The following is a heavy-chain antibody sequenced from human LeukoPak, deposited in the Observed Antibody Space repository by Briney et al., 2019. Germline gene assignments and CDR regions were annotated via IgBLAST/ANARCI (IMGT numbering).Heavy chain of an antibody. CDR3: ASPGAYYYDSSGLDY. J-gene: IGHJ4*02. V-gene: IGHV3-20*04. Sequence: GGSLRRSCAASGFTFDDFGMSWVRPAPGKGREWVFAINWNGGSTGYADSVKGRFTTSRDNAKNSLYLQMNSLRAEDTALYYCASPGAYYYDSSGLDYWGQGTLVTVSS. CDR2: INWNGGST. CDR1: GFTFDDFG. D-gene: IGHD3-22*01.